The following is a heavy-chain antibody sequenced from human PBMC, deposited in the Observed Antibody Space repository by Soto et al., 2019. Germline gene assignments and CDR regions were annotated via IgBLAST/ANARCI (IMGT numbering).Heavy chain of an antibody. CDR2: ISYDGSNK. D-gene: IGHD2-2*01. CDR3: ARALPVAKGGFDP. V-gene: IGHV3-30*14. Sequence: PGGSLRLSCAASGFTFSSYAMHWVRQAPGKGLEWVAVISYDGSNKYYADSVKGRFTISRDNSKNTLYLQMNSLRAEDTAVYYCARALPVAKGGFDPWGQGTLVTVS. J-gene: IGHJ5*02. CDR1: GFTFSSYA.